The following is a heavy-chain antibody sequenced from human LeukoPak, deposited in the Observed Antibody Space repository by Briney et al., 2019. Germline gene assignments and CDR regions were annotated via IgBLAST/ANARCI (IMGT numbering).Heavy chain of an antibody. Sequence: GGSLRLSCAASGFTFSSYSMTWVRQAPGKGLEWVSSISSSSSYIYYADSVKGRFTISRDNAKNSLYLQMNSLRAEDTAVYYCARGLFGYSSGWYGVWGQGTLVTVSS. V-gene: IGHV3-21*01. J-gene: IGHJ4*02. CDR2: ISSSSSYI. D-gene: IGHD6-19*01. CDR3: ARGLFGYSSGWYGV. CDR1: GFTFSSYS.